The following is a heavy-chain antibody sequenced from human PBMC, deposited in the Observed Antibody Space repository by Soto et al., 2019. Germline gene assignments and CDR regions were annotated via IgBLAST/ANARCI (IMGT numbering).Heavy chain of an antibody. D-gene: IGHD2-15*01. CDR1: GGTFSSYA. CDR2: LIPIFGTA. V-gene: IGHV1-69*12. J-gene: IGHJ6*02. Sequence: QVQLVQSGAEVKKPGSSVKVSCKASGGTFSSYAISWVRQAPGQGLEWMGGLIPIFGTANYAQKFQGRVTITAAESTSTAYMEPSSLRSEDTAVYYCARHPGGRGYYYGMDVWGQGTTVTVSS. CDR3: ARHPGGRGYYYGMDV.